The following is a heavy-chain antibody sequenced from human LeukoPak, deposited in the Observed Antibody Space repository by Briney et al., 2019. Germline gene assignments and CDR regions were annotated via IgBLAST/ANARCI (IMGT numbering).Heavy chain of an antibody. J-gene: IGHJ4*02. CDR1: GFTFSNYC. CDR2: ICPGGTIT. V-gene: IGHV3-74*01. CDR3: VRDFRSADY. Sequence: GGSLRLSCTASGFTFSNYCMHWVRQTPGKGLIWVSRICPGGTITNYADSVKGRFTISRDDAKNMMFLQMNSLRADDTAVYYCVRDFRSADYWGQGILGTVSS.